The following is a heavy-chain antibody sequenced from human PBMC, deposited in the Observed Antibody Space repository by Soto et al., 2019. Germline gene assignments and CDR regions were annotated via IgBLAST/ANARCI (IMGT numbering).Heavy chain of an antibody. Sequence: SETLSLTCTVSGGSISSSSYYWGWIRQPPGKGLEWIGSIYYSGSTYYNPSLKSRVTISVDTSKNQFSLKLSSVTAADTAVYYCARVMFVVPAATRGGIDYWGQGTLVTVSS. V-gene: IGHV4-39*01. CDR3: ARVMFVVPAATRGGIDY. D-gene: IGHD2-2*01. CDR1: GGSISSSSYY. CDR2: IYYSGST. J-gene: IGHJ4*02.